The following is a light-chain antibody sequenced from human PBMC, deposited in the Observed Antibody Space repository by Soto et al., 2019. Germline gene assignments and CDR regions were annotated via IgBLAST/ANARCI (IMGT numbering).Light chain of an antibody. CDR1: QSISSW. V-gene: IGKV1-5*03. Sequence: DIQMTQSPSTLSASVGDRVTITCRASQSISSWLAWYQQKPGKAPKPLIYKASSLESGVRSRFSGSGSGTEFTLTISSLQPYDFATYYCQQYNSYSYTFGQGTKLEIK. CDR3: QQYNSYSYT. J-gene: IGKJ2*01. CDR2: KAS.